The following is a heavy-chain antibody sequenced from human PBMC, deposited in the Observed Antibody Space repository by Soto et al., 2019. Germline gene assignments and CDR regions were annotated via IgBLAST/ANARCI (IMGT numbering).Heavy chain of an antibody. CDR3: ARDRLVAATSAPPYCYYGMDV. D-gene: IGHD2-15*01. J-gene: IGHJ6*02. CDR2: ISSSRRYI. CDR1: GFTFSSYS. Sequence: PGGSLRLSCATSGFTFSSYSMNWVRQAPGMGLEWVSSISSSRRYIYYADSVRDRFTISRDNAKNSLYLQINSLRAEDTAVYYCARDRLVAATSAPPYCYYGMDVWGQGTTVTVSS. V-gene: IGHV3-21*01.